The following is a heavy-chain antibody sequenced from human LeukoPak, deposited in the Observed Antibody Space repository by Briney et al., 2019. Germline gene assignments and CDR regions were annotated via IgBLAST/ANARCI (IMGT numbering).Heavy chain of an antibody. D-gene: IGHD3-22*01. V-gene: IGHV4-34*01. CDR3: ARESVRGIVVFRRYYFDY. Sequence: SETLSLTCAVYGGSFSGYYWSWIRQPPGKGLEWIGEINHSGSTNYNPSLKSRVTISVDTSKNQFSLKLSSVTAADTAVYYCARESVRGIVVFRRYYFDYWGQGTLVTVSS. J-gene: IGHJ4*02. CDR1: GGSFSGYY. CDR2: INHSGST.